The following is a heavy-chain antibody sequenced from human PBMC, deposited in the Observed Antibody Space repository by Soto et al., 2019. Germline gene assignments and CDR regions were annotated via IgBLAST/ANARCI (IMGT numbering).Heavy chain of an antibody. CDR1: GYTFINYG. CDR3: ANSGYSSGLYPWYLDF. V-gene: IGHV1-3*01. CDR2: INCGSGNT. D-gene: IGHD6-19*01. Sequence: QVQLVQSGAEVKKPGASVKVSCKASGYTFINYGIHLVRQAPGQRLEWLGWINCGSGNTKYAPKLQGRVTINRDTPADKAYMGLTSLRTEEKSVQYCANSGYSSGLYPWYLDFCGRGTQVPVAS. J-gene: IGHJ2*01.